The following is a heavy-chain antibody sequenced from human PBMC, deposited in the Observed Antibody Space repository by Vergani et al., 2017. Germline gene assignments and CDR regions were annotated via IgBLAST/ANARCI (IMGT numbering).Heavy chain of an antibody. CDR3: ARSIGGSCYSEFSGY. CDR2: ISYEGSNK. Sequence: QVQLVESGGGVVQPGRSLRLSCATSGFTFSRYAMHWVRQAPGKGLEWVAVISYEGSNKYYADSVKGRFTISRDNSKNTLYLQMNSLRAEDTAVYYCARSIGGSCYSEFSGYWGQGTLVTVSS. CDR1: GFTFSRYA. D-gene: IGHD2-15*01. V-gene: IGHV3-30-3*01. J-gene: IGHJ4*02.